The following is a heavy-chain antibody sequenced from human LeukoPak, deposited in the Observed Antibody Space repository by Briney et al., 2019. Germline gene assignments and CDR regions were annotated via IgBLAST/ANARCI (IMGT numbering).Heavy chain of an antibody. D-gene: IGHD3-22*01. CDR1: GGSISSGSYY. CDR3: ARGENYVSSGYLLDY. Sequence: SETLSLTCTVSGGSISSGSYYWSWIRQPAGKGLEWIGRIYTSGSTNYNPSLKSRVTISVDTSKNQFSLKLSSVTAADTAVYYCARGENYVSSGYLLDYWGQGTLVTVSS. CDR2: IYTSGST. J-gene: IGHJ4*02. V-gene: IGHV4-61*02.